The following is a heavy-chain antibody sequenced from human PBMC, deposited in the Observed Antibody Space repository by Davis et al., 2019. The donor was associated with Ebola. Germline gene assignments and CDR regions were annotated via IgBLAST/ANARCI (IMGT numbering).Heavy chain of an antibody. CDR3: ARGNFWSGYQTH. J-gene: IGHJ4*02. V-gene: IGHV1-2*02. D-gene: IGHD3-3*01. CDR2: INPNSGDA. Sequence: ASVKVSCKASGYTFTDYYIHWVRQAPGQGLEWMGWINPNSGDANYAQTFQGRVTMTRDTSISTAYMELSSLRSDDTAVYYCARGNFWSGYQTHWGQGTLVTVSS. CDR1: GYTFTDYY.